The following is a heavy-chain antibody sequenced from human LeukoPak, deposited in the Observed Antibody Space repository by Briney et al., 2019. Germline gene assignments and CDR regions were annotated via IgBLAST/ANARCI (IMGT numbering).Heavy chain of an antibody. D-gene: IGHD3-9*01. CDR1: GGSISSHS. V-gene: IGHV4-59*11. Sequence: SETLSLTCSVSGGSISSHSWSWIRQAPGKGLEWIGYIDYRGSSKYNPSLKSRVTISADPSKNQFSLKLISVTAADTAIYYCARDHPVADWAADIWGRGTMVTVSS. CDR3: ARDHPVADWAADI. J-gene: IGHJ3*02. CDR2: IDYRGSS.